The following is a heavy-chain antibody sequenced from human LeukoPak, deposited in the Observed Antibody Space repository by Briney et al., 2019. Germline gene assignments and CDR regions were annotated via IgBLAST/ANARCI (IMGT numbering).Heavy chain of an antibody. D-gene: IGHD3-22*01. CDR1: GFSLTISGVG. CDR2: IYWDDDK. CDR3: AHRNYYDGNFDY. J-gene: IGHJ4*02. Sequence: SGPTLVKPTQTLTLTCTFSGFSLTISGVGVGWIRQPPGKALEWLALIYWDDDKHYRPSLKNRLTISKDTSKNQVVLTMTNMDPVDTATYYCAHRNYYDGNFDYWGQGTLVTVSS. V-gene: IGHV2-5*02.